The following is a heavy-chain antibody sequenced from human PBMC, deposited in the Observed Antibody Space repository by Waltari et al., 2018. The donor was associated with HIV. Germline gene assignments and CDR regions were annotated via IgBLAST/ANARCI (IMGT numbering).Heavy chain of an antibody. J-gene: IGHJ3*01. CDR2: IWYDGSKK. Sequence: VQLEESGGGVVQPGRSRRLSCAASGFRVRDYGMHWVRQAPGKGLQWGAVIWYDGSKKEYSDSVKGRFTISKDNSKNTLFLQMNSLRVDDTAVYFCARVPFASSWSADSFDVWGPGTRITVSS. V-gene: IGHV3-33*01. CDR1: GFRVRDYG. CDR3: ARVPFASSWSADSFDV. D-gene: IGHD6-13*01.